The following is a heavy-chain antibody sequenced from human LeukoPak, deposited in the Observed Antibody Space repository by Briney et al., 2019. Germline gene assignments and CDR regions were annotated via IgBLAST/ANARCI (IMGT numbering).Heavy chain of an antibody. CDR2: IWYDGSNK. Sequence: GGSLRLSCAASGFTFSSYGMHWVRQAPGKGLEWVAVIWYDGSNKYYADSVKGRFTISRDNSKNTLYLQMNSLRAEDTAVYYCARGGPYYGSGSYSAFDYWGQGTLVIVSS. D-gene: IGHD3-10*01. CDR3: ARGGPYYGSGSYSAFDY. J-gene: IGHJ4*02. V-gene: IGHV3-33*01. CDR1: GFTFSSYG.